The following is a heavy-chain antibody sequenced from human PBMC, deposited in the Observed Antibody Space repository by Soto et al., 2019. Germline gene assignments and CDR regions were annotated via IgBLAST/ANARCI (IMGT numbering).Heavy chain of an antibody. CDR3: AREQGLRPGGGGTEPLDI. Sequence: QVQLVQSGAEVKKPGASVKISCKASGYSFTSQYVHWVRQAPGQGLEWMGIINPNGGSTTYAQKCQGRAPMTRDTSTSPGYMELGILTAEDTAVYYCAREQGLRPGGGGTEPLDIWGQGTMVTVAS. CDR1: GYSFTSQY. CDR2: INPNGGST. V-gene: IGHV1-46*01. D-gene: IGHD6-25*01. J-gene: IGHJ3*02.